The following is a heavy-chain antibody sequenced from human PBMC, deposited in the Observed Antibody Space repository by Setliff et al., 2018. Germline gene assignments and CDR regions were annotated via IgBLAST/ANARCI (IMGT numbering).Heavy chain of an antibody. CDR3: ARTLVGATWVDY. V-gene: IGHV1-8*02. CDR1: GYTFTSYD. Sequence: GASVKVSCKASGYTFTSYDINWVRQATGQGLEWMGWMNPNSGNTGYAQKFQGRVTMTRNTSISTAYMELSSLRSEDTAVYYCARTLVGATWVDYCGQGTLVTVSS. CDR2: MNPNSGNT. D-gene: IGHD1-26*01. J-gene: IGHJ4*02.